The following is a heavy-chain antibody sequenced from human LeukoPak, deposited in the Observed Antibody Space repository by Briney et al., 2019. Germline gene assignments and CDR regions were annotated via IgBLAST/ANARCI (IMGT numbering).Heavy chain of an antibody. D-gene: IGHD5-18*01. CDR1: GFTFRNYG. Sequence: GGSLRLSCGASGFTFRNYGMHWVRQAPGKGLVWVSHINSDGSITSYADSVKGRFTISRDNAKNTLYLQMNSLRAEDTAVYYCARDAVDTANAVWGQGTTVTVSS. CDR2: INSDGSIT. CDR3: ARDAVDTANAV. J-gene: IGHJ6*02. V-gene: IGHV3-74*01.